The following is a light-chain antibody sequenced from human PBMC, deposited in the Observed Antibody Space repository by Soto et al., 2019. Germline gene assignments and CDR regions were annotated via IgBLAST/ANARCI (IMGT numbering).Light chain of an antibody. CDR1: QSIGRF. CDR3: QQCYMGWT. CDR2: DAS. V-gene: IGKV1-5*01. J-gene: IGKJ1*01. Sequence: EIQVTQSPSTLSASVGDRVTITCRASQSIGRFLAWYQHQPGKAPKLLIYDASTLESGVPSRFSGTGSGTEFTFSITSLQPEDFGTYYCQQCYMGWTFGQGTKVDIK.